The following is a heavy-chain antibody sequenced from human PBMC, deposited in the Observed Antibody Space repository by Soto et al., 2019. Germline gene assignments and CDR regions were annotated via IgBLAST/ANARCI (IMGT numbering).Heavy chain of an antibody. D-gene: IGHD3-16*01. CDR2: ISGSGGST. Sequence: GGSLRLSCAASGFTFSSYAMSWVRQAPGKGLEWVSAISGSGGSTYYADSVKGRFTISRDNSKNTLYLQMNSLRAEDTAVYYCAKKGDRGENYYYYMDVWGKGTTVTVSS. V-gene: IGHV3-23*01. CDR3: AKKGDRGENYYYYMDV. J-gene: IGHJ6*03. CDR1: GFTFSSYA.